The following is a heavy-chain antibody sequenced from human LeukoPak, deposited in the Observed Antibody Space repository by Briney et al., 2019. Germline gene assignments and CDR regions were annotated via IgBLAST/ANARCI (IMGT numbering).Heavy chain of an antibody. CDR1: GYTFTSYV. J-gene: IGHJ6*02. CDR2: ISAYNGNT. V-gene: IGHV1-18*01. D-gene: IGHD3-22*01. CDR3: ASDYSSAFGMDV. Sequence: ASVKVSCKASGYTFTSYVISWVRPAPGQGGEWMGWISAYNGNTNYAQKLQGRVTMTTDTTTSTAYMELTSLRSDDTAVYYCASDYSSAFGMDVWGQGTTVTVSS.